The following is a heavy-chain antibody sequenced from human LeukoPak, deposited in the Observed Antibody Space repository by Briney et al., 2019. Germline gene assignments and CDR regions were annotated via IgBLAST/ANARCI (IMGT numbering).Heavy chain of an antibody. CDR2: ISGGGDK. J-gene: IGHJ4*02. Sequence: PGGSLRLSCAASGFTFSTNAMSWVRQAPGKGLEWVTTISGGGDKQYADHVKGRFTVSRDDSKNTLYLQTNSLRAEDTALYYCAKDVNSNGYYLGFDYWGQGTLVTVSS. D-gene: IGHD3-22*01. CDR1: GFTFSTNA. CDR3: AKDVNSNGYYLGFDY. V-gene: IGHV3-23*01.